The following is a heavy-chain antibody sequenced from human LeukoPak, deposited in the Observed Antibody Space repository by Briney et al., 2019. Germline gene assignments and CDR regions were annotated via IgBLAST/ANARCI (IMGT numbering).Heavy chain of an antibody. J-gene: IGHJ3*02. CDR3: ARHSRSGYGDYESAFDI. CDR1: GGTIRSSGYY. Sequence: PSETLSLTCTVSGGTIRSSGYYWDWIRQPPGKGLEWIGNFYYTGSTYYNPSLKSRITISVDTSKNQFSLKLRSVTAADTAVYYCARHSRSGYGDYESAFDIWGQGTMVTVSS. CDR2: FYYTGST. D-gene: IGHD5-12*01. V-gene: IGHV4-39*01.